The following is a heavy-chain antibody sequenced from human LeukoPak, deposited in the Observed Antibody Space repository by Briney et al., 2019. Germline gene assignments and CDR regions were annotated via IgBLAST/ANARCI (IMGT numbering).Heavy chain of an antibody. CDR1: GFTFGDYA. Sequence: GSLRLSCTASGFTFGDYAMSWFRQPPGKGLEWIGEINHSGSTNYNPSLKSRVTISVDTSKNQFSLKLSSVTAADTAVYYCARWGRGPEYSSRINYYYYGMDVWGQGTTVTVSS. D-gene: IGHD6-6*01. CDR2: INHSGST. CDR3: ARWGRGPEYSSRINYYYYGMDV. V-gene: IGHV4-34*01. J-gene: IGHJ6*02.